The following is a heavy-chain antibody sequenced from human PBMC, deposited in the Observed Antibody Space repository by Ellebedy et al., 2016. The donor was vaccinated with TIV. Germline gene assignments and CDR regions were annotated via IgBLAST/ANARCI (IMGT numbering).Heavy chain of an antibody. CDR1: GGSFSGYY. CDR3: ARGVGVTTGVDY. D-gene: IGHD4-17*01. Sequence: SETLSLXXAVYGGSFSGYYWRWIRQPPGKGLEWIGEINHSGSTNYNPSLKSRVTISVDTSKNQFSLKLSSVTAADTAVYYCARGVGVTTGVDYWGQGTLVTVSS. J-gene: IGHJ4*02. CDR2: INHSGST. V-gene: IGHV4-34*01.